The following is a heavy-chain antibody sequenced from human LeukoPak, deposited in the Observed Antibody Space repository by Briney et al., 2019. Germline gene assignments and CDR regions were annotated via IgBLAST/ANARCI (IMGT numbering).Heavy chain of an antibody. Sequence: GGSLRLSCAASEFSFSNYAMTWVRQAPGKGLEWVSSIIGSGGSTYYADSVKGRFNISRDNPKNTLYLQMSSLRAEDTAVYYCAKSLAAAGRMYFDYWGQGTLVTVSS. J-gene: IGHJ4*02. D-gene: IGHD6-13*01. CDR1: EFSFSNYA. V-gene: IGHV3-23*01. CDR2: IIGSGGST. CDR3: AKSLAAAGRMYFDY.